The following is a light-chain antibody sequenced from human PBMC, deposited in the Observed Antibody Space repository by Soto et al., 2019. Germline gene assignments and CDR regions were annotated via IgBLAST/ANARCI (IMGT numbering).Light chain of an antibody. CDR2: DAS. Sequence: DIQMTQSPSTLSASVGDRVTITCRASQSISNWLAWYQQKPGKAPKLPVFDASSLESGVPSRFSGSGSGTEFTLTISSLQPDDFATYHCQQYKSYSTFGQGTRLEIK. V-gene: IGKV1-5*01. J-gene: IGKJ5*01. CDR1: QSISNW. CDR3: QQYKSYST.